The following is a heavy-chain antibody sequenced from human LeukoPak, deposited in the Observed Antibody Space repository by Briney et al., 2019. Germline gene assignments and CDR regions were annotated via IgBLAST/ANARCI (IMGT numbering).Heavy chain of an antibody. J-gene: IGHJ4*02. CDR3: ARDRYYDSSGYYLFDY. Sequence: ASVKVSCKASGYTFTGYYMHWVRQAPGQGLEWMGWINPNSGGTNYAQKFQGRVTMTGDTSISTAYMELSRLRSDDTAVYYCARDRYYDSSGYYLFDYWGQGTLVTVSS. CDR2: INPNSGGT. D-gene: IGHD3-22*01. CDR1: GYTFTGYY. V-gene: IGHV1-2*02.